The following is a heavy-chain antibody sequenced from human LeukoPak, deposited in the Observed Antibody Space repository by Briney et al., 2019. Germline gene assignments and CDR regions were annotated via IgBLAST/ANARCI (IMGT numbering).Heavy chain of an antibody. V-gene: IGHV1-69*05. CDR2: IIPIFGTA. CDR3: ASGSSPLDPFDY. CDR1: GGTFSSYA. Sequence: ASVKVSCRASGGTFSSYAISWVRQAPGQGLEWMGGIIPIFGTANYAQKFQGRVTITTDESTSTAYMELSSLRSEDTAVYYCASGSSPLDPFDYWGQGTLVTVSS. D-gene: IGHD6-6*01. J-gene: IGHJ4*02.